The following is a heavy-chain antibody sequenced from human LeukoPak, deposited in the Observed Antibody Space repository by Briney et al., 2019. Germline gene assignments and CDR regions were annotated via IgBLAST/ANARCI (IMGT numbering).Heavy chain of an antibody. CDR3: ARGARYCSGGSCYHYFDY. CDR1: GDSVSSNSAA. J-gene: IGHJ4*02. Sequence: SQTLSLTCAISGDSVSSNSAAWNWIRQSPSRGLEWLGRTYYRSKWYNDYAVSVKSRITINPDTSKNQFSLQLNSVTPEDTAVYYCARGARYCSGGSCYHYFDYWGQGTLVTVSS. CDR2: TYYRSKWYN. V-gene: IGHV6-1*01. D-gene: IGHD2-15*01.